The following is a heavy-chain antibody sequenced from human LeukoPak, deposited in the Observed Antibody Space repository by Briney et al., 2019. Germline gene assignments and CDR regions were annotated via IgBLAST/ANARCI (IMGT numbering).Heavy chain of an antibody. CDR2: ISYDGRNK. J-gene: IGHJ5*02. Sequence: GGSLRLSCAASGFTFSSYAIHWVRQAPGEGLEGVAVISYDGRNKYYAGSVKGRFTISRDNSKNTLYLQMNSLRAEDTAVYYCARDPSGYSRKDWFDPWGQGTLVTVSS. D-gene: IGHD3-22*01. CDR3: ARDPSGYSRKDWFDP. V-gene: IGHV3-30*04. CDR1: GFTFSSYA.